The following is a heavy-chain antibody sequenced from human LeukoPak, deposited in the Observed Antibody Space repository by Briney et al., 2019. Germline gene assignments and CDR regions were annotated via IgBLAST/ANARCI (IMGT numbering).Heavy chain of an antibody. V-gene: IGHV3-23*01. Sequence: AGSLRLSCAASGFTFSTHAMSWVRQAPGRGLEWVAVISYSGGSRHYADSVKSRFTISRDNSQNTLYLKTNSVRADDPAVYYCAKNGLNGEFSSSWYDFDQGGEGTLVTVSS. CDR2: ISYSGGSR. D-gene: IGHD6-13*01. J-gene: IGHJ4*02. CDR1: GFTFSTHA. CDR3: AKNGLNGEFSSSWYDFDQ.